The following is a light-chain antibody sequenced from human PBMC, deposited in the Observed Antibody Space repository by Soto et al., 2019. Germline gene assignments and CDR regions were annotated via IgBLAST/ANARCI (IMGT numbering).Light chain of an antibody. Sequence: EVVLTQSPDTLSLSPGGSATLSCRASQSVSSYLAWYQQRPGQALRLLIYDVSKRATGIPARFSDSGSRTDFTRNITSLEPEDFAIYFCHQRSNWPLTFGGGTKLEIK. J-gene: IGKJ4*01. CDR2: DVS. CDR1: QSVSSY. CDR3: HQRSNWPLT. V-gene: IGKV3-11*01.